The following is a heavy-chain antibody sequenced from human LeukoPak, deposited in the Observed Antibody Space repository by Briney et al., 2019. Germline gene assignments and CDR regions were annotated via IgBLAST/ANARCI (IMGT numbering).Heavy chain of an antibody. V-gene: IGHV1-8*02. CDR3: AREVVVAATPVIDY. CDR1: GYTFTGYN. CDR2: MNPNSGNT. D-gene: IGHD2-15*01. J-gene: IGHJ4*02. Sequence: ASVKVSCKASGYTFTGYNIHWVRQATGQGLEWMGWMNPNSGNTGYAQKFQGRVTMTRNTSISTAYMELSSLRSEDTAVYYCAREVVVAATPVIDYWGQGTLVTVSS.